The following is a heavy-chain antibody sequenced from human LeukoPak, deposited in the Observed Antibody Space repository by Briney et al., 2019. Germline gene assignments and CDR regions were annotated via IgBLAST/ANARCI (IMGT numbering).Heavy chain of an antibody. Sequence: GASVKVSCKASGYTFTSYDINWVRQATGQGLEWMGWMNPNSGNTGYAQKFQGRVTMTRNTSISTAYMELSSLRSEDTAVYYCARESSSDATVGYGMDVWGQGTTVTVSS. CDR3: ARESSSDATVGYGMDV. V-gene: IGHV1-8*01. CDR1: GYTFTSYD. CDR2: MNPNSGNT. D-gene: IGHD1-26*01. J-gene: IGHJ6*02.